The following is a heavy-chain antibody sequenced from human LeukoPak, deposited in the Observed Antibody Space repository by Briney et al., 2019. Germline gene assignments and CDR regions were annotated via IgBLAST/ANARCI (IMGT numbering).Heavy chain of an antibody. CDR1: GFTFSSYG. Sequence: GGSLRLSCAASGFTFSSYGMHWVRQAPGKGLEWVAVIWYGGSNKYYADSVKGRFTISRDNSKNTLYLQMNSLRAEDTAVYYCARTITMSYMDVWGKGTTVTVSS. V-gene: IGHV3-33*08. CDR3: ARTITMSYMDV. J-gene: IGHJ6*03. D-gene: IGHD3-10*02. CDR2: IWYGGSNK.